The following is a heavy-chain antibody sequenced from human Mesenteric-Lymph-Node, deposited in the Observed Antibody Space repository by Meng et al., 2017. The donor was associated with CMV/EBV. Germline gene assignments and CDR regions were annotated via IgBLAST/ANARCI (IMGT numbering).Heavy chain of an antibody. CDR3: ARLPAAIESYYYYGMDV. D-gene: IGHD2-2*02. V-gene: IGHV1-18*01. Sequence: ASVKVSCKASDCTFTSYGISWVRQAPGQGLEWMGWISPYKGNTNYAQKLQDRVTMTTDTSTSTAYMELRSLRSDDTAVYYCARLPAAIESYYYYGMDVWGQGTTVTVSS. CDR2: ISPYKGNT. J-gene: IGHJ6*02. CDR1: DCTFTSYG.